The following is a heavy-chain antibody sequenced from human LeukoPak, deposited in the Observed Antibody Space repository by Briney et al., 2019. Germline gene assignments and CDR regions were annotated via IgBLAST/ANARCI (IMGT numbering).Heavy chain of an antibody. Sequence: GGSLRLSCAASGFTFSSYEMNWVRQAPGKGLEWVSYISSSGSTIYYADSVKGRFTISRDNAKNSLYLQMNSLRAEDTSIYYCAKDREWEVGRGILDSWGQGTLVTVSS. CDR3: AKDREWEVGRGILDS. D-gene: IGHD1-26*01. V-gene: IGHV3-48*03. J-gene: IGHJ4*02. CDR1: GFTFSSYE. CDR2: ISSSGSTI.